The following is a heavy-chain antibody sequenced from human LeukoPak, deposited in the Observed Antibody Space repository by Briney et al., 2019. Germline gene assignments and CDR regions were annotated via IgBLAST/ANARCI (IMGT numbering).Heavy chain of an antibody. CDR3: AIKEWFGELLFDY. J-gene: IGHJ4*02. CDR2: ISAYNGNT. D-gene: IGHD3-10*01. Sequence: GESLKISCKGSGYSFTSYGISWVRQAPGQGLEWMGWISAYNGNTNYAQKLQGRVTMTTDTSTSTAYMELRSLRSDDTAVYYCAIKEWFGELLFDYWGQGTLVTVSS. V-gene: IGHV1-18*01. CDR1: GYSFTSYG.